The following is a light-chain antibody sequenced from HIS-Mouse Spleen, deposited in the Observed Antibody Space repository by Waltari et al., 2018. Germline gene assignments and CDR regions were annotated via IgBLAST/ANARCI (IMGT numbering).Light chain of an antibody. CDR3: YSTDSSGNHRGV. Sequence: SYELTQPPSVSVSPGQTARITCSGDALPKKYAYWYQQKSGQAPVLDIYEESKRPPGIPEGFSGSSSGKMATLTISGAQVEDEADYYCYSTDSSGNHRGVFGGGTKLTVL. J-gene: IGLJ3*02. V-gene: IGLV3-10*01. CDR1: ALPKKY. CDR2: EES.